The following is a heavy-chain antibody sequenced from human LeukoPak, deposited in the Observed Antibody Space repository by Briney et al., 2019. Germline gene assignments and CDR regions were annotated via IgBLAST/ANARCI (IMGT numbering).Heavy chain of an antibody. J-gene: IGHJ4*02. V-gene: IGHV1-2*02. CDR1: GYTFTGYY. CDR3: ARVSNALTSPLYFDY. Sequence: GASVKVSCKASGYTFTGYYMHWVRQAPGQGLEWIGWINPNSGGTNYAQKFQGRVTMTRDTSISTAYMELSRLRSDDTAVYYCARVSNALTSPLYFDYWGQGTPVTVSS. D-gene: IGHD4/OR15-4a*01. CDR2: INPNSGGT.